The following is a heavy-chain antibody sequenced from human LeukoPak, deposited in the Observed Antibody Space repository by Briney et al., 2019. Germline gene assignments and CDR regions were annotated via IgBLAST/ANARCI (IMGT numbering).Heavy chain of an antibody. CDR1: GYAFSNYG. J-gene: IGHJ4*02. Sequence: ASVKVSCTASGYAFSNYGISWVRQAPGQGLEWMGWISGNNDNPNYGQKFQGRLTVTTDSSTSTAYMVLKTLRSDDTAVYYCARDGTSTDDYWGQGTLVTVSS. CDR2: ISGNNDNP. CDR3: ARDGTSTDDY. D-gene: IGHD2-2*01. V-gene: IGHV1-18*01.